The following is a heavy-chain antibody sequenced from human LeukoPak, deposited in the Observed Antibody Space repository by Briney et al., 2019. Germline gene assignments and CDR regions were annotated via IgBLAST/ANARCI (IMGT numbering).Heavy chain of an antibody. V-gene: IGHV4-39*01. CDR1: GGSISSSSYY. D-gene: IGHD2-8*01. CDR2: IYYSGST. Sequence: MSSETLSLTCTVSGGSISSSSYYSGWIRQPPGKGLEWIGSIYYSGSTYYNPSLKSRVTISVDTSKNQFSLKLSSVTAADTAVSYCARSPFHCTNGVCSNWFDPWGQGTLVTVSS. CDR3: ARSPFHCTNGVCSNWFDP. J-gene: IGHJ5*02.